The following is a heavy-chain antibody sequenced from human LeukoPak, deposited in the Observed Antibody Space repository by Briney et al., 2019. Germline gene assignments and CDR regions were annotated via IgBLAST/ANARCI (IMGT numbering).Heavy chain of an antibody. V-gene: IGHV3-7*01. CDR3: ARWPLIAGIYIGYFDY. D-gene: IGHD2-15*01. Sequence: GRSLRLSCAASGFNFSTYWMSWVRQAPGQGLEWVANIKQDGSEKYFAASVRRRFTISRDNAKNALYLQMNSLRAEDTAAYFCARWPLIAGIYIGYFDYWGQGVLVTVSS. CDR1: GFNFSTYW. CDR2: IKQDGSEK. J-gene: IGHJ4*02.